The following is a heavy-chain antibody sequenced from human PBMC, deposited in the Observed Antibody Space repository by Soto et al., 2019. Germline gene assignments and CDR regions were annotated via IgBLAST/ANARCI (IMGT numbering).Heavy chain of an antibody. V-gene: IGHV4-34*01. CDR1: GGSFSGYY. CDR3: ARVIAATNYYYGMDV. Sequence: SETLSLTCAVYGGSFSGYYWSWIRQPPGKGLEWIGEINHSGSTNYNPSLKSRVTISVDTSKNQFSLKLSSVTAADTAVYYCARVIAATNYYYGMDVWGQGTTVTVS. CDR2: INHSGST. J-gene: IGHJ6*02. D-gene: IGHD6-13*01.